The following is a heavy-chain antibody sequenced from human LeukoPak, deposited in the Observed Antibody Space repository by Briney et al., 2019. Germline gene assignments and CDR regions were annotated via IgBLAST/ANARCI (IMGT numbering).Heavy chain of an antibody. J-gene: IGHJ5*02. CDR3: ARDPRPLYCSGGSCYSGHSYNWFDP. CDR1: GYTFTGYY. D-gene: IGHD2-15*01. Sequence: ASVKVSCKASGYTFTGYYMHWVRQAPGQGLEWMGWINPNSGGTNYAQKFQGRVTMTRDTSISTAYMGLSRLRSDDTAVYYCARDPRPLYCSGGSCYSGHSYNWFDPWGQGTLVTVSS. CDR2: INPNSGGT. V-gene: IGHV1-2*02.